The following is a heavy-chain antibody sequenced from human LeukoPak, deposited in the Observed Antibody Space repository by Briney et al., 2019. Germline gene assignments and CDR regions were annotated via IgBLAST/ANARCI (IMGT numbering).Heavy chain of an antibody. CDR1: GFTFSSYA. Sequence: GGSLRLSCAASGFTFSSYAMSWVRQAPGKGLEWVSAISGSGGSTYYADSVKSRFTISRDNSKNTLYLQMNSLRAEDTAVYYCAVPLGGSPFFDLWGRGTLVTVSS. CDR3: AVPLGGSPFFDL. J-gene: IGHJ2*01. D-gene: IGHD1-26*01. CDR2: ISGSGGST. V-gene: IGHV3-23*01.